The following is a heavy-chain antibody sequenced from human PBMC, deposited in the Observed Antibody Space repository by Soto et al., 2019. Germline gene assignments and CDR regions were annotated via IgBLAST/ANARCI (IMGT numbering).Heavy chain of an antibody. CDR3: AKDQENDYIWGSYPNY. Sequence: HPGGSLRLSCTASGFTLSSSAMSWVRQAPGEGLEWVSAINGAGDNTYHADAVRGRFTISRDNSKNTLYLQMNSLRAEDTAVYYCAKDQENDYIWGSYPNYWGQGILVTVSS. CDR2: INGAGDNT. D-gene: IGHD3-16*02. J-gene: IGHJ4*02. CDR1: GFTLSSSA. V-gene: IGHV3-23*01.